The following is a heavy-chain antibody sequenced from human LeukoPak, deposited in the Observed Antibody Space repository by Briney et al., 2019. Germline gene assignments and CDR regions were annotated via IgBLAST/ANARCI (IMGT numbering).Heavy chain of an antibody. CDR3: ARPSVAGGRGFDI. J-gene: IGHJ3*02. Sequence: GGSLRLSCAASGFTFSSYWMHWVRQVPGKGLVWVSHINSDGGTTTYADSVKGRFTISRDNAKNTPYLQMNSLRAEDTAVYYCARPSVAGGRGFDIWGQGTMVTVSS. D-gene: IGHD5-24*01. V-gene: IGHV3-74*01. CDR2: INSDGGTT. CDR1: GFTFSSYW.